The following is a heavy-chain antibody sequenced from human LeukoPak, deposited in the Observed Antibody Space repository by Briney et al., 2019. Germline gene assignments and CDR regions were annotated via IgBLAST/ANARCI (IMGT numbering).Heavy chain of an antibody. D-gene: IGHD5-18*01. V-gene: IGHV4-59*08. CDR1: GGSISSYY. J-gene: IGHJ6*02. CDR3: ARQTRYSYGRREPYYYYGMDV. CDR2: IYYSGST. Sequence: SETLSLTCTVSGGSISSYYWSWIRQPPGKGLEWMGYIYYSGSTNYNPSLKSRVTISVDTSKNQFSLKLSSVTAADTAVYYCARQTRYSYGRREPYYYYGMDVWGQGTTVTVSS.